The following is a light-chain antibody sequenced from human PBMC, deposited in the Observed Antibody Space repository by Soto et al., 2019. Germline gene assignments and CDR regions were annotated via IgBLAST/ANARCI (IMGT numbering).Light chain of an antibody. CDR2: DAS. CDR3: QQYGNLPPNT. J-gene: IGKJ3*01. Sequence: DIQMTQSPSSLSASVGDRVTITCQASQAISNYLNWYQQKPGKAPKLLIYDASNLETGVPSRFSGSGSGTDFTFTISSLQPEDIATYYCQQYGNLPPNTFGPGTKVDIK. V-gene: IGKV1-33*01. CDR1: QAISNY.